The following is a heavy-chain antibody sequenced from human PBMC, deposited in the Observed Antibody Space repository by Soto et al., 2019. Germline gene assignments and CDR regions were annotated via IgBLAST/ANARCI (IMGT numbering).Heavy chain of an antibody. Sequence: SEILSLTCSVSGRSISEINSYWGWIRQTPGEGLEWIGTIHHTGSTYYNPSLKSRVIISLDTSKNQFSLKLSSVTAADTALYYCARPEGGYGSGYSWFDPWGQGTRVTVSS. J-gene: IGHJ5*02. CDR1: GRSISEINSY. D-gene: IGHD5-12*01. CDR3: ARPEGGYGSGYSWFDP. V-gene: IGHV4-39*01. CDR2: IHHTGST.